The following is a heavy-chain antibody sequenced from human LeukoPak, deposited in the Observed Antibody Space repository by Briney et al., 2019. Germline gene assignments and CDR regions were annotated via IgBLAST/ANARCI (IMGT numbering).Heavy chain of an antibody. J-gene: IGHJ4*02. D-gene: IGHD1-1*01. Sequence: PSETLSLTCTVSGGSINGYHWTWIRQPPGKGLEWIAYIYYSGTTTYNPSLKSRVTISVDTSNNQFSLKLTSVTAADTAVYYCARGGTTFEHWGQGTLVTVSS. CDR2: IYYSGTT. CDR3: ARGGTTFEH. V-gene: IGHV4-59*01. CDR1: GGSINGYH.